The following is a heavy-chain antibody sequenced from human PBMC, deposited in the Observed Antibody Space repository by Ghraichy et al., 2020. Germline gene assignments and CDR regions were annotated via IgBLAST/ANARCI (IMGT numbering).Heavy chain of an antibody. J-gene: IGHJ6*03. D-gene: IGHD6-13*01. V-gene: IGHV3-74*01. Sequence: GESLNISCAASGFTFSSYWMHWVRQAPGKGLVWVSRINSDGSSTSYADSVKGRFTISRDNAKNTLYLQMNSLRAEDTAVYYCARVPPTKQQLGGYYMDVWGKGTTVTVSS. CDR3: ARVPPTKQQLGGYYMDV. CDR2: INSDGSST. CDR1: GFTFSSYW.